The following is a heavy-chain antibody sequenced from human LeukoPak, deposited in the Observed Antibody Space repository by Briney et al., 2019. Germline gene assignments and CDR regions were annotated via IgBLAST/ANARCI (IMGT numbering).Heavy chain of an antibody. CDR1: GLTFSSYW. CDR2: IKQDGSEK. V-gene: IGHV3-7*01. J-gene: IGHJ4*02. CDR3: AREGYGDSRGYFDY. Sequence: GGSLRLSCAASGLTFSSYWMSWVRQAPGKGLEWVANIKQDGSEKYYVDSVKGRFTISRDNAKNSLYLQMNSLRAEDTAVYYCAREGYGDSRGYFDYWGQGTLVTVSS. D-gene: IGHD4-17*01.